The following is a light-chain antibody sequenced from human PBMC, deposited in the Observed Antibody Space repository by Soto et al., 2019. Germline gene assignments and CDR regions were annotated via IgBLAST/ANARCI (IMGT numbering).Light chain of an antibody. CDR1: SGSVSTSYY. CDR3: VLYMGSGISV. Sequence: QAVVTQEPSFSVSPGRTVTLTCGLSSGSVSTSYYPSWYQQTPGQATRTLIYSTNTRSSGVPDRFSGSILGNKAALTITGAQADDESDYYCVLYMGSGISVFGGGTQLTVL. CDR2: STN. V-gene: IGLV8-61*01. J-gene: IGLJ3*02.